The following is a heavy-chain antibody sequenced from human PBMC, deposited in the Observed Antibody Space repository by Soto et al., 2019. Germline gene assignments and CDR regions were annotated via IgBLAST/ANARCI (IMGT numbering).Heavy chain of an antibody. CDR1: GGSISSYY. Sequence: PSETLSLTCTVSGGSISSYYWSWIRQPPGKGLEWIGYIYYSGSTNYNPSLKSRVTISVDTSKNQFSLKLSSVTAADTAVYYCASQRYYYGSGSYFGPWGQGTLVTVPS. J-gene: IGHJ5*02. CDR3: ASQRYYYGSGSYFGP. D-gene: IGHD3-10*01. CDR2: IYYSGST. V-gene: IGHV4-59*08.